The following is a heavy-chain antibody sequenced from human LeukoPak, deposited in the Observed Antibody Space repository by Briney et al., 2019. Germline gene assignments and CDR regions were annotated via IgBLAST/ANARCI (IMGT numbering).Heavy chain of an antibody. CDR2: INHSGST. Sequence: SETLSLTCAVYGGSFSGYYCSWFRQPPGKGLEWIGEINHSGSTNYNPSLKSRVTISVDTSKNQFSLKLSSVTAADTAVYYCAREGPVWYSSSWDNWFDPWGQGTLVTVSS. V-gene: IGHV4-34*01. CDR3: AREGPVWYSSSWDNWFDP. D-gene: IGHD6-13*01. J-gene: IGHJ5*02. CDR1: GGSFSGYY.